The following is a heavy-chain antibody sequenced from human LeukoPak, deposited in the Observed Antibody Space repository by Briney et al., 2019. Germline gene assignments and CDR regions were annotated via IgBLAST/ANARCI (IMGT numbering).Heavy chain of an antibody. D-gene: IGHD3-10*01. J-gene: IGHJ4*02. CDR2: IYHSGIT. Sequence: PSETLSLTCAVSGYSISSGYYWGWIRQPPGKGLEWSGCIYHSGITYYNPSLKSRVPISVDTSKIQFSQKLNSVTAADTAVYYCARSLSYISGRYYNFDYWGQGTLVSVSS. CDR1: GYSISSGYY. V-gene: IGHV4-38-2*01. CDR3: ARSLSYISGRYYNFDY.